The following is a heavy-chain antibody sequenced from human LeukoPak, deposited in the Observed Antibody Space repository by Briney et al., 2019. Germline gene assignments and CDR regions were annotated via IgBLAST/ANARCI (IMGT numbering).Heavy chain of an antibody. CDR3: ARRAYNWGGFDI. V-gene: IGHV3-23*01. J-gene: IGHJ3*02. D-gene: IGHD5-24*01. Sequence: GGSLRLSCAASGFTFTNYAMNWVRQAPGKGLEWVSTMSLSSADTYYASSVKGRFTISKDISKNTLYLQMNSLRAEDTAVYYCARRAYNWGGFDIWGQGTMVTVS. CDR1: GFTFTNYA. CDR2: MSLSSADT.